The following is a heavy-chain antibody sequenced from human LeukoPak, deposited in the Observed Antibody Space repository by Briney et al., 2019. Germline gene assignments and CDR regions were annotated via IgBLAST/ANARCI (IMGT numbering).Heavy chain of an antibody. CDR1: GFTFSSYG. Sequence: GGSLRLSCAASGFTFSSYGMHWVRQAPGKGLEWVAVISYDGSNKYYADSVKGRFTISRDNSKNTLYPQMNSLRAEDTAVYYCATRRYGYYYDSSGYYYRGQGTLVTVSS. D-gene: IGHD3-22*01. V-gene: IGHV3-30*03. CDR2: ISYDGSNK. CDR3: ATRRYGYYYDSSGYYY. J-gene: IGHJ4*02.